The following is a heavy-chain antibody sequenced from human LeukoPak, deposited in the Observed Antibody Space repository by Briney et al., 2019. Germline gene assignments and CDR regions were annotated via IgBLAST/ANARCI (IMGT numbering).Heavy chain of an antibody. CDR1: GCSINSGDYY. J-gene: IGHJ4*02. Sequence: PSETLSLTCTVSGCSINSGDYYWSWIRQPPGKGLEWIGNIYYSGSTYYNPSLKSRVTISVDTSKTQFSLKVTSVTDAATAVYYCARALYSMTTVTTEYWFDYWGQGTLVTVSS. CDR3: ARALYSMTTVTTEYWFDY. CDR2: IYYSGST. D-gene: IGHD4-17*01. V-gene: IGHV4-30-4*01.